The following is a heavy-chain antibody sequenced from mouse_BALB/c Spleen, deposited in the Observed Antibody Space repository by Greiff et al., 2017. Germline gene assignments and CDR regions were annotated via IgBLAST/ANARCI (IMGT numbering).Heavy chain of an antibody. D-gene: IGHD2-1*01. J-gene: IGHJ3*01. V-gene: IGHV2-2*02. CDR1: GFSLTSYG. CDR3: ARPGNNVGFAY. Sequence: QVQLQQSGPGLVQPSQSLSITCTVSGFSLTSYGVHWVRQSPGKGLEWLGVIWSGGSTDYNAAFISRLSISKDNSKSQVFFKMNSLQANDTAIYYCARPGNNVGFAYWGQGTLVTVSA. CDR2: IWSGGST.